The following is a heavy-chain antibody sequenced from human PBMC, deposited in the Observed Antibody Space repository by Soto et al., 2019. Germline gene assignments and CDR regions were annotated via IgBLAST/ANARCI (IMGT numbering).Heavy chain of an antibody. CDR2: IIPIFGTA. V-gene: IGHV1-69*01. Sequence: QVQLVQSGAEVKKPGSSVKVSCKASGGTFSSYAISWVRQAPGQGLEWMGGIIPIFGTANYAQKFQGRVTITADESTRTAYMELSSLRSEDTAVYYCARDYKPTYYYDSSGYRPAFDIWGQGTMVTVSS. J-gene: IGHJ3*02. CDR1: GGTFSSYA. D-gene: IGHD3-22*01. CDR3: ARDYKPTYYYDSSGYRPAFDI.